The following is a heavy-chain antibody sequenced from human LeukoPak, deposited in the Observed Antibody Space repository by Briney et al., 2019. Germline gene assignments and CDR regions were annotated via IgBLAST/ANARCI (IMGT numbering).Heavy chain of an antibody. V-gene: IGHV4-31*03. CDR2: IYYSGST. Sequence: SETLSLTCTVSGGSISSGGYYWSWIRQHPGKGLEWIGYIYYSGSTYYNPSLKSRVTISVDTSKNQFSLKLSSVTAADTAVYYCARGLYYYDSSGYYRLLDYWGQGTLVTVSS. CDR3: ARGLYYYDSSGYYRLLDY. J-gene: IGHJ4*02. D-gene: IGHD3-22*01. CDR1: GGSISSGGYY.